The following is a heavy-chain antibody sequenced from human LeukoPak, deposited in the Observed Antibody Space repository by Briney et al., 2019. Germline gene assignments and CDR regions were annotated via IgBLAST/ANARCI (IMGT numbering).Heavy chain of an antibody. D-gene: IGHD3-22*01. Sequence: ASVKVSCKASGYTFTGYYMHWVRQAPGQGLEWMGWINPNSGGTNYAQKFQGRVTMTRDTSISTAYMELSRLRSDDTAVYYCARDSASSGYYNHDYWGQGTLVTVSS. CDR1: GYTFTGYY. V-gene: IGHV1-2*02. J-gene: IGHJ4*02. CDR3: ARDSASSGYYNHDY. CDR2: INPNSGGT.